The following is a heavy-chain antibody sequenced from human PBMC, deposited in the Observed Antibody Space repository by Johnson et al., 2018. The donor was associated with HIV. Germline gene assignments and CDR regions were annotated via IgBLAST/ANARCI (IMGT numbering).Heavy chain of an antibody. J-gene: IGHJ3*02. CDR1: GLNFSDYG. Sequence: QVQLVESGGGVVQPGMFVTLSCAASGLNFSDYGMHWVRQAPGKGLEWVAVISFDGSNEYYADSVKGRFTISRDNSKNTLHLQMNSLRTEDTAVYYCVRGRISTVVVDLRGGGFDIWCQGTLVTVSS. CDR3: VRGRISTVVVDLRGGGFDI. D-gene: IGHD2-2*01. CDR2: ISFDGSNE. V-gene: IGHV3-30*04.